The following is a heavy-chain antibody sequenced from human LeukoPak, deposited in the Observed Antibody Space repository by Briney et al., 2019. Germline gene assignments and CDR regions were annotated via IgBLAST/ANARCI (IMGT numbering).Heavy chain of an antibody. CDR1: GFSFSNHA. Sequence: PGGSLRLSCAASGFSFSNHAMSWVRQAPGKGLEWVSAISGSGGSTYYADSVKGRFTISRDNSKNTLYLQMNSLRAEDTAVYYCAKEGAVAGTDDAFDIWGQGTMVTVSS. D-gene: IGHD6-19*01. CDR2: ISGSGGST. CDR3: AKEGAVAGTDDAFDI. J-gene: IGHJ3*02. V-gene: IGHV3-23*01.